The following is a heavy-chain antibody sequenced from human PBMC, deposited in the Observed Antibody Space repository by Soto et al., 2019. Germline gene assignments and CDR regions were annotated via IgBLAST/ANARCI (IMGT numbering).Heavy chain of an antibody. V-gene: IGHV1-18*01. CDR3: ARVYYDFWSGYGP. D-gene: IGHD3-3*01. Sequence: ASVKVSCKASGGTFSSYTISWVRQAPGQGLEWMGWISPNIGITNYAQKLQGRVTMTTDTSTSTAYMELRSLRSDDTAVYYCARVYYDFWSGYGPWGQGTLVTVSS. CDR2: ISPNIGIT. CDR1: GGTFSSYT. J-gene: IGHJ4*02.